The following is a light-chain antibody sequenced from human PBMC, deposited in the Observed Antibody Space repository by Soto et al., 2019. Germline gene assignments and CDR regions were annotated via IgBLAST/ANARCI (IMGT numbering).Light chain of an antibody. CDR3: QQNDRSSS. V-gene: IGKV1-5*03. CDR2: KAT. Sequence: DIQMTQSPSTLPASVGDRVIITCRASQSIHSWLAWYQQKAGEAPKLLIYKATTLQSGVPSRFSGSGSGTDFPTTISRLQADDFANYFCQQNDRSSSFGQGTRVEIK. CDR1: QSIHSW. J-gene: IGKJ2*01.